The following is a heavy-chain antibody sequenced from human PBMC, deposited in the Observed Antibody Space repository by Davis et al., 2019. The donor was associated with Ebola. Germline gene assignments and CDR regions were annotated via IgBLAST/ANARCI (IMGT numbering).Heavy chain of an antibody. Sequence: SVKVSCKASGGTFSSYAISWVRQAPGQGLEWMGRIIPILGIANYAQKFQGRVTITADKSTSTAYMELSSLRSEDTAVYYCARVWEQQPYYYYYGMDVWGQGTTVTVSS. CDR1: GGTFSSYA. CDR2: IIPILGIA. CDR3: ARVWEQQPYYYYYGMDV. V-gene: IGHV1-69*04. J-gene: IGHJ6*02. D-gene: IGHD6-13*01.